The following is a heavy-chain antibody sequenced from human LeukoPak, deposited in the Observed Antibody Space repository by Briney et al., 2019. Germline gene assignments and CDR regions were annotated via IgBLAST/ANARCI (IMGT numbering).Heavy chain of an antibody. CDR2: ISGSGGST. V-gene: IGHV3-23*01. J-gene: IGHJ4*02. D-gene: IGHD3-9*01. Sequence: GGSLRLSCAASGFTFSSYAMSWVRRAPGKGLEWVSAISGSGGSTYYADSVKGRFTISRDNSKNTLYLQMNSLRAEDTAVYYCAKEGQYYDILTHYTHNFDYWGQGTLVTVSS. CDR1: GFTFSSYA. CDR3: AKEGQYYDILTHYTHNFDY.